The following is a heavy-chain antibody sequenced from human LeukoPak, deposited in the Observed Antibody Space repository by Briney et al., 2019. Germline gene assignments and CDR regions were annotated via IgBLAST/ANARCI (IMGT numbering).Heavy chain of an antibody. V-gene: IGHV4-30-2*01. D-gene: IGHD3-16*01. Sequence: SETLSLTCTVSGGSINNGGYYWNWLRQPPGRGLEWIGYIHHSGITYYNPSLKSRVTLSVDGSKNQFSLNLSSVTAADTAMYYCATSGGVGTRVDYWGQGTLVTVSS. CDR2: IHHSGIT. CDR3: ATSGGVGTRVDY. CDR1: GGSINNGGYY. J-gene: IGHJ4*02.